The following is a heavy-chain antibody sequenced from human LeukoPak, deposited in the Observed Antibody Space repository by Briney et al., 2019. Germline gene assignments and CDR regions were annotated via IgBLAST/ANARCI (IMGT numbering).Heavy chain of an antibody. CDR3: AKAPVTTCSGAYCYPFDY. CDR1: GFTFRASA. V-gene: IGHV3-30*02. J-gene: IGHJ4*02. Sequence: GGSLRLSCAASGFTFRASAMNWVRRAPGKGLEWVAFIRFDGTVAEYADSVKGRFAISRDSSKNTLYLQMNRLRAEDAAVYYCAKAPVTTCSGAYCYPFDYWGQGTLVTVSS. CDR2: IRFDGTVA. D-gene: IGHD2-21*01.